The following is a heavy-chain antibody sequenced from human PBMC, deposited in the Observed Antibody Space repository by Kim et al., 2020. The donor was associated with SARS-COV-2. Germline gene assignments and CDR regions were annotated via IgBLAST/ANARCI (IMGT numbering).Heavy chain of an antibody. CDR2: IWYDGSNK. Sequence: GGSLRLSCAASGFTFSSYDMHWVRQAPGKGLEWVAVIWYDGSNKYYADSVKGRFTISSANSKNTLYLQMNSMRAEDTAAYYCAKALIGGNSGLYFDYWG. J-gene: IGHJ4*01. V-gene: IGHV3-33*06. D-gene: IGHD2-21*02. CDR3: AKALIGGNSGLYFDY. CDR1: GFTFSSYD.